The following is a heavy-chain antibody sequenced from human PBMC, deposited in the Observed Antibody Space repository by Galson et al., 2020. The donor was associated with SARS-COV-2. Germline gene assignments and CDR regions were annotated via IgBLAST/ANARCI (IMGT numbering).Heavy chain of an antibody. CDR1: GFTFSAYW. V-gene: IGHV3-7*01. CDR3: ARAVKPYGYFDY. D-gene: IGHD4-17*01. CDR2: IKHDGSEK. J-gene: IGHJ4*02. Sequence: TGGSLRLSCAASGFTFSAYWMAWVRQAPGKGLEWVANIKHDGSEKAYADSMKGRFTVSRDNAEKSLSLQLSRLRAEDTAVYYCARAVKPYGYFDYWGQGILVTVSS.